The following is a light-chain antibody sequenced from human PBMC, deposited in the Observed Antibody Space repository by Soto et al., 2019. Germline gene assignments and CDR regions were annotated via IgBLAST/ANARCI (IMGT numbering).Light chain of an antibody. V-gene: IGLV1-44*01. CDR3: AASDYTLNGPV. Sequence: QSVLTQPPSASGTPGQRVSISCSGSSSNIGSNSVTWYQQFLGKAPKLLIYGSNKRPSGVPDRFSGSKSGTSASLAISGLQAEDESDYYCAASDYTLNGPVFGGGTQLTVL. J-gene: IGLJ2*01. CDR1: SSNIGSNS. CDR2: GSN.